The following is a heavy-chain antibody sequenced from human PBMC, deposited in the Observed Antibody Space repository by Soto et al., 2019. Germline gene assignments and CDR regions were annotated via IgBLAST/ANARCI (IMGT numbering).Heavy chain of an antibody. J-gene: IGHJ4*02. D-gene: IGHD6-13*01. Sequence: GGSLRLSCAASGFPFSTYGMHWVRQAPGKGLEWVAVIWYDGSNKYYADSVKGRFTISRDNSKNTLYLQMNSLRAEDTAVYYCARSRLIEQLFDYWGQGTLVTVSS. V-gene: IGHV3-33*01. CDR1: GFPFSTYG. CDR3: ARSRLIEQLFDY. CDR2: IWYDGSNK.